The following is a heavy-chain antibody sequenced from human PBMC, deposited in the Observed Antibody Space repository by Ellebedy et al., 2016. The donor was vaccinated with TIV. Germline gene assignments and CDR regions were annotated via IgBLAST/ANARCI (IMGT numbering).Heavy chain of an antibody. CDR2: IYHSGST. CDR3: AKWNLSGFEY. V-gene: IGHV4-59*01. J-gene: IGHJ4*02. CDR1: GGSIRNYY. D-gene: IGHD1-1*01. Sequence: MPSETLSLTCTVSGGSIRNYYWSWIRQPPGKGLEWIEYIYHSGSTSYSPSLKSRVTISVDTSKNQFSLDLHSVTAADTAVYYCAKWNLSGFEYWGQGTLVTVSS.